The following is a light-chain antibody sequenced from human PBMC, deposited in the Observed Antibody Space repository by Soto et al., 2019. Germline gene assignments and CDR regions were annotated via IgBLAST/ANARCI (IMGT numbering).Light chain of an antibody. CDR2: DTS. CDR3: QQRANWPLT. V-gene: IGKV3-11*01. J-gene: IGKJ4*01. CDR1: QSFINY. Sequence: EIVLTQSPATLSLSPGDRATLSCRASQSFINYLAWYQHKPGQAPRLLIYDTSNRATGIPARFSGSGSGTDFTLIISSLEPEDFAVYYCQQRANWPLTFGGGTKVDI.